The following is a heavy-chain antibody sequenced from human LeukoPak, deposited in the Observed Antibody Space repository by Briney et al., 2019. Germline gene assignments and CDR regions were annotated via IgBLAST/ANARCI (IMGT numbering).Heavy chain of an antibody. D-gene: IGHD1-1*01. CDR2: LIPLFGRS. CDR1: GGTFSSDA. Sequence: SVKVSCKGSGGTFSSDAISWVRQAPGQGLEWMGGLIPLFGRSNYAQKFQGRVTITADESTSTAYMELSSLRSEDTAVYYCAREDWNLGLGYWGQGTLVTVSS. V-gene: IGHV1-69*13. J-gene: IGHJ4*02. CDR3: AREDWNLGLGY.